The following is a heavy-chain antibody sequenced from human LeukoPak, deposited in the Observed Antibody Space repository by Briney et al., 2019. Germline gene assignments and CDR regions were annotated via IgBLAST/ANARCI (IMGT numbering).Heavy chain of an antibody. V-gene: IGHV1-46*01. CDR2: INPSGGST. Sequence: GASVKVSCKASGYTFTSYYMHWVRQAPGQGLEWMGIINPSGGSTSYAQKFQGRVTITRDTSTSTVYMELRSLRSEATAVYYCATDPSLTTNGMDVWGQGTTVTVSS. J-gene: IGHJ6*02. CDR3: ATDPSLTTNGMDV. D-gene: IGHD3-9*01. CDR1: GYTFTSYY.